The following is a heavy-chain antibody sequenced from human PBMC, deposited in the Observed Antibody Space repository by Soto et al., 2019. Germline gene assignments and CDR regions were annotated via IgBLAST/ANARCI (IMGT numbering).Heavy chain of an antibody. CDR2: IYPGDSDT. Sequence: EVQLVQSGAELKKPGESLRISCKVSGDPFPTSWIGWVRQLPGKGLECRGFIYPGDSDTRYSPSFQGQVTMSVDRSIATAYLQWSSLRASDSAIYYCVRQGDYGIVTWGLGTQVSVSS. CDR3: VRQGDYGIVT. V-gene: IGHV5-51*01. J-gene: IGHJ5*02. D-gene: IGHD4-17*01. CDR1: GDPFPTSW.